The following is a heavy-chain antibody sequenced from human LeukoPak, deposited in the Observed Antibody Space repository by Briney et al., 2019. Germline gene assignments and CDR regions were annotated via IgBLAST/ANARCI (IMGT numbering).Heavy chain of an antibody. CDR2: IYSGGST. V-gene: IGHV3-66*01. Sequence: GGSLRLSCAASGFTVSSNYMSWVRQAPGKGLEWVSVIYSGGSTYYADSVKGRFTISRDNSKNTLYLQMNSLRAEDTAVYYCARVEGISGWYHFDYWGQGTLVTVSS. CDR1: GFTVSSNY. J-gene: IGHJ4*02. CDR3: ARVEGISGWYHFDY. D-gene: IGHD6-19*01.